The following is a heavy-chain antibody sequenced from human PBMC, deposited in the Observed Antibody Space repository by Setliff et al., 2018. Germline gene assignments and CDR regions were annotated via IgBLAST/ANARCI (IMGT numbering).Heavy chain of an antibody. J-gene: IGHJ4*02. V-gene: IGHV3-53*01. CDR2: IYSGGST. CDR3: VRDLHWGFDY. D-gene: IGHD7-27*01. Sequence: PGGSLRLSCAASGFTVSSNYMSWVRQAPGKGLEWVSVIYSGGSTYYANSVKGRFTISRDNAKNSLYLQMNSLRAEDTAVYYCVRDLHWGFDYWGLGTLVTVSS. CDR1: GFTVSSNY.